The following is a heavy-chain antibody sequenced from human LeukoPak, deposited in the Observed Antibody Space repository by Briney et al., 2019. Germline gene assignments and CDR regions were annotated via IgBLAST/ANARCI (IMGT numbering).Heavy chain of an antibody. Sequence: ASVKVSCKASGYTFTGYYMHWVRQAPEQGLEWMGWINPNSGGTNYAQKFQGWVTMTRDTSISTAYMELSRLRSDDTAVYYCARGADYYDSSGYRNWGQGTLVTVSS. CDR2: INPNSGGT. D-gene: IGHD3-22*01. V-gene: IGHV1-2*04. CDR1: GYTFTGYY. J-gene: IGHJ4*02. CDR3: ARGADYYDSSGYRN.